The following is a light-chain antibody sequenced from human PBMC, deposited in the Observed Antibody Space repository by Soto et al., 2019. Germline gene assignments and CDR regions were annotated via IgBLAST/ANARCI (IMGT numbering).Light chain of an antibody. Sequence: EIVLRQSPGTLSLSPGERATLSCRTSQSVSSSYLAWYQQRPDQAPRLLIYGASSRATGIPDRFSGSGSGTDFTLTISRLEPEDFGVYYCQQYGTSPWTFGQGTKVDIK. CDR2: GAS. CDR1: QSVSSSY. V-gene: IGKV3-20*01. J-gene: IGKJ1*01. CDR3: QQYGTSPWT.